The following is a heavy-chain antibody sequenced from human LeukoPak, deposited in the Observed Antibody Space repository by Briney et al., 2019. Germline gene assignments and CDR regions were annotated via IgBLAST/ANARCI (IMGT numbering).Heavy chain of an antibody. CDR1: GFTFSTYA. V-gene: IGHV3-23*01. CDR3: AQGGHDFNPFYY. Sequence: PGGSLRLSCAASGFTFSTYAMGWARQAPGEGREWVSSIKGGGGDPFYADSVRGRFTISRDKSKNTLYLQLNSLRPEDTAVYFCAQGGHDFNPFYYWGQGTLVTVSS. CDR2: IKGGGGDP. D-gene: IGHD2-21*02. J-gene: IGHJ4*02.